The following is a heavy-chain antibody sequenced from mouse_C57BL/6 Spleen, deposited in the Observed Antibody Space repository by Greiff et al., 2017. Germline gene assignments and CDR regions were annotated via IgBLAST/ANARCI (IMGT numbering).Heavy chain of an antibody. CDR3: AGTTVVAHWYFDV. CDR2: ISSGSSTI. J-gene: IGHJ1*03. Sequence: EVMLVESGGGLVKPGGSLKLSCAASGFTFSDYGMHWVRQAPEKGLEWVAYISSGSSTIYYADTVKGRFTISRDNAKNTLFLQMTSLRSEDTAMYYCAGTTVVAHWYFDVWGTGTTVTVSS. D-gene: IGHD1-1*01. V-gene: IGHV5-17*01. CDR1: GFTFSDYG.